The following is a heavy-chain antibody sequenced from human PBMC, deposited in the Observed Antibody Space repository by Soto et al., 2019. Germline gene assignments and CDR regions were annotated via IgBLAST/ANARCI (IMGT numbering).Heavy chain of an antibody. J-gene: IGHJ6*02. CDR1: GFTFSSYG. CDR3: AKGITIFGVVAYGMDV. V-gene: IGHV3-30*18. D-gene: IGHD3-3*01. Sequence: GSLRLSCAASGFTFSSYGMHWVRRAPGKGLEWVAVISYDGSNKYYADSVKGRFTISRDNSKNTLYLQMNSLRAEDTAVYYCAKGITIFGVVAYGMDVWGQGTTVTVSS. CDR2: ISYDGSNK.